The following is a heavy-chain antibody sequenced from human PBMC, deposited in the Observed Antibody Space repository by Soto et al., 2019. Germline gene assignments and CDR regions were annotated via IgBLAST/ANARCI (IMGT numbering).Heavy chain of an antibody. CDR2: IYHSGST. Sequence: AGLSIGGLVYCRIIIRQPPGKGLEWIGYIYHSGSTYYDPSLKSRVTVSVDRSKNQFSLKLSSVTAADTAVYYCARGSIPSLMVEALPRGRCSAPW. D-gene: IGHD2-8*01. J-gene: IGHJ5*02. CDR1: GLSIGGLVYC. CDR3: ARGSIPSLMVEALPRGRCSAP. V-gene: IGHV4-30-2*01.